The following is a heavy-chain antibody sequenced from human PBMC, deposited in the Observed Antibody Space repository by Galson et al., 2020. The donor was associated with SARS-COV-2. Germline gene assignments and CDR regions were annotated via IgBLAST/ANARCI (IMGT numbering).Heavy chain of an antibody. CDR3: ARDVPRTIDYYYYYMDV. CDR2: IYSGGST. CDR1: GFTVSSNY. D-gene: IGHD2-15*01. J-gene: IGHJ6*03. V-gene: IGHV3-66*02. Sequence: GGSLRLSCAASGFTVSSNYMSWVRQAPGKGLEWVSVIYSGGSTYYADSVKGRFTISRDNSKNTLYLQMNSLRAEDTAVYYCARDVPRTIDYYYYYMDVWGKGTTVTVSS.